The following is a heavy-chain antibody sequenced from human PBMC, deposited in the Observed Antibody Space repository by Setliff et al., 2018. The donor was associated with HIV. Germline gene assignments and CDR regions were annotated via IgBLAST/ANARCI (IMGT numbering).Heavy chain of an antibody. Sequence: PSETLSLTCTVSGGFISSYYWSWIRQPPGKGLEWIGYIYYSGSTNYNPSLKSRVTLSLDKSRNQISLKVTSVTATDTAVYYCAGESALSGQSDWGQGTLVTVSS. CDR2: IYYSGST. CDR1: GGFISSYY. J-gene: IGHJ4*02. CDR3: AGESALSGQSD. D-gene: IGHD6-19*01. V-gene: IGHV4-59*01.